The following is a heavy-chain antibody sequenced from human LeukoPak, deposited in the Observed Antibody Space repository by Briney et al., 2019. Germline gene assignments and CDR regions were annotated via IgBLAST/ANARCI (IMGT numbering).Heavy chain of an antibody. CDR2: ISGSGGST. J-gene: IGHJ3*02. CDR1: GFTFSSYA. D-gene: IGHD3-22*01. V-gene: IGHV3-23*01. CDR3: EKDPDYYDSSGYSDAFDI. Sequence: PGGSLRLSCAASGFTFSSYAMSWVRQAPGKGLEWVSAISGSGGSTYYAHSAKGRVTISRDNSKNTLYLKMKSLRAEDTAVYYCEKDPDYYDSSGYSDAFDIWGQGTMVTVSS.